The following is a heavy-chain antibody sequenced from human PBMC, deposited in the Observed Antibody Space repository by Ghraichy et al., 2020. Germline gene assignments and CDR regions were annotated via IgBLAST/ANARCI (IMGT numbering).Heavy chain of an antibody. CDR1: GGSFSGHF. CDR3: VRGRQGHY. V-gene: IGHV4-34*01. CDR2: INDSGST. J-gene: IGHJ4*02. Sequence: SETLSLTCAVYGGSFSGHFWSWVRQPPGKGLEWIGEINDSGSTNYNPSLESRVTISVDTSKNQFSLKVTSVTAADTAVYYCVRGRQGHYWGQGNLVTVSS.